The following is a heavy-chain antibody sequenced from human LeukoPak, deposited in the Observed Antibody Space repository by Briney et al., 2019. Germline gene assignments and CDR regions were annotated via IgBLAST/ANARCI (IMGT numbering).Heavy chain of an antibody. V-gene: IGHV1-2*06. CDR3: ARDFYGSRPGAFDY. Sequence: GASVKVSCKVSGNSLIYLSMHWVRQAPGQGLEWMGQINPNSAASHYAQKFQDRVTMTSDTSINMAYMELRSLRSDDTAVYYCARDFYGSRPGAFDYWGQGTLITVSS. CDR2: INPNSAAS. D-gene: IGHD3-10*01. CDR1: GNSLIYLS. J-gene: IGHJ4*02.